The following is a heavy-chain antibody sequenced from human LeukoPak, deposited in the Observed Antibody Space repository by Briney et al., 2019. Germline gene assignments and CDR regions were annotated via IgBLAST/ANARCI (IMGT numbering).Heavy chain of an antibody. CDR2: INPSGGST. CDR3: ARGPYSGDWHFDF. J-gene: IGHJ4*02. V-gene: IGHV1-46*01. Sequence: ASVKVSCKASGYTFTSCFIHWVRQAPGQGLEWMGVINPSGGSTSYAQKFQGRVTMTRDTSTSTVSMELSSLRFEDTVVYCCARGPYSGDWHFDFWGQGTLVTVSS. D-gene: IGHD6-19*01. CDR1: GYTFTSCF.